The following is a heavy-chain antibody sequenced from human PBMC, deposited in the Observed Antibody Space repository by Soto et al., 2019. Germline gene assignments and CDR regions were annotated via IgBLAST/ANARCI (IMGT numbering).Heavy chain of an antibody. CDR3: AKTPIAYILTGYQGYFDL. CDR1: GFTFSSYA. V-gene: IGHV3-23*01. J-gene: IGHJ2*01. Sequence: EVQLLESGGGLVQPGGSLRLSCAASGFTFSSYATSWVRQAPGKGLEWVSAISGSGGSTYYADSVKGRFTISRDNSKNTLYLQMNSLRAEDTAVYYCAKTPIAYILTGYQGYFDLWGRGTLVTVSS. CDR2: ISGSGGST. D-gene: IGHD3-9*01.